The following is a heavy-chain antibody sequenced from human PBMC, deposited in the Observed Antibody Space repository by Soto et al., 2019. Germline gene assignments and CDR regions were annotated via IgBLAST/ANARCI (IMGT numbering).Heavy chain of an antibody. CDR3: ARHELSGQGH. CDR1: GVSISSYNW. Sequence: QAQLRESGPRLVDPSGTLSLTCAVSGVSISSYNWWSWIRQSPGKGLEWIGEIFHTGDTNYSPSLKSRVTLSVDNSKNQFSLNLTSVTAADTAIYYCARHELSGQGHWGQGTQVTVAS. V-gene: IGHV4-4*02. CDR2: IFHTGDT. D-gene: IGHD6-25*01. J-gene: IGHJ1*01.